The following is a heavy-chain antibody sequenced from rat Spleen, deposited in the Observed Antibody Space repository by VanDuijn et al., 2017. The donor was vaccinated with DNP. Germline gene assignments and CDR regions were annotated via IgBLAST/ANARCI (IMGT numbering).Heavy chain of an antibody. D-gene: IGHD1-10*01. CDR2: IIYDGSST. V-gene: IGHV5S10*01. J-gene: IGHJ1*01. CDR1: GFTFSNYY. Sequence: EVQLVESGGGLVQPGRSLKLSCAASGFTFSNYYMAWVRQSPKKGLEWVATIIYDGSSTYYLDSVKGRFTISRDNAKSTLYLQMDSLRSEDTATYYCATNNNYYWYFDFWGPGTMVTVSS. CDR3: ATNNNYYWYFDF.